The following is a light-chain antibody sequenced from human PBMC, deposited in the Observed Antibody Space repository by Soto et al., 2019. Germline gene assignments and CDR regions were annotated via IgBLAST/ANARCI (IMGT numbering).Light chain of an antibody. V-gene: IGLV2-11*01. CDR2: DVS. CDR1: SSDVGAYNY. Sequence: LTQPRSVSGSPGQSVTISCTGTSSDVGAYNYVSWYQQHPAKAPSLMIYDVSKRPSGVPDRFSGSKSGNTASLTISGLQAEDEGDYYCCSYTNSAYVFGTGTKVTVL. CDR3: CSYTNSAYV. J-gene: IGLJ1*01.